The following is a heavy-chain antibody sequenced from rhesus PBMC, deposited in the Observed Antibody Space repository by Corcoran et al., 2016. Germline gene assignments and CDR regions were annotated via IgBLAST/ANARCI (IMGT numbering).Heavy chain of an antibody. D-gene: IGHD4-23*01. J-gene: IGHJ4*01. CDR1: GFTFSSYD. Sequence: EVQLVESGGGLVQPGGSLRLSCAASGFTFSSYDMSWVRQAPGKGLVWVSYINYTGKTITYADSVKGRCTISRDNAKNSLSLQMSSLRAEDTAVYYCTRTGYSNYGDFDYWGQGVLVTVSS. CDR3: TRTGYSNYGDFDY. V-gene: IGHV3-136*01. CDR2: INYTGKTI.